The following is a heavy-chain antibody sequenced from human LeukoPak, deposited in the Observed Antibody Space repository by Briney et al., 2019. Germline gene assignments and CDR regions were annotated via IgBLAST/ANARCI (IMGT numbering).Heavy chain of an antibody. CDR3: AKDISRVWFGPGGY. D-gene: IGHD3-10*01. J-gene: IGHJ4*02. Sequence: PGGSLRLSCAASRFTFSSYEMNWVLQAPGKGLEWVSYLSSSGCAIYCADSVKGRFTISRDNAKNSLYLQMNSLRAEDTAVYYCAKDISRVWFGPGGYWGQGTLVTVSS. CDR1: RFTFSSYE. CDR2: LSSSGCAI. V-gene: IGHV3-48*03.